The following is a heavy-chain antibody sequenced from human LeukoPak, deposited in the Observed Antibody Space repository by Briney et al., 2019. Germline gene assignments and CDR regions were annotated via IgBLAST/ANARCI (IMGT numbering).Heavy chain of an antibody. J-gene: IGHJ6*03. Sequence: SGTLSLTCSVSGYSINTGYFCGCIRQPPGKGLEWIGCIFHSGSTNYNPSLKSRVTISVDTSKNHFSLKLSSATAADTAVYYCARATNGVKYYYYYYYMDVWGKGTTVTISS. CDR2: IFHSGST. D-gene: IGHD3-10*01. CDR1: GYSINTGYF. CDR3: ARATNGVKYYYYYYYMDV. V-gene: IGHV4-38-2*02.